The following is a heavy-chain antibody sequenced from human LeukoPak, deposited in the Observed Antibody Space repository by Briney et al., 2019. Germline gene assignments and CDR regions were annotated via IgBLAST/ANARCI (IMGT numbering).Heavy chain of an antibody. D-gene: IGHD6-19*01. CDR2: INHSGST. Sequence: PSETLSLTCAVYGGSFSGYYWSWIRQPPGKGLEWIGEINHSGSTNYNPSLKSRVTISVDTSKNQFSLKLSSVTAADTAVYYCARESGWPTYYYYGMDVWGQGTTVTVSS. J-gene: IGHJ6*02. V-gene: IGHV4-34*01. CDR3: ARESGWPTYYYYGMDV. CDR1: GGSFSGYY.